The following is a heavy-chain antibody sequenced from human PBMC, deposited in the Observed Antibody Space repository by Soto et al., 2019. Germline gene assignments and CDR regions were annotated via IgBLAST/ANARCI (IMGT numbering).Heavy chain of an antibody. D-gene: IGHD1-1*01. V-gene: IGHV1-2*04. Sequence: QVQLVQSGAEVTKPGASVKVSCKASGYTFTGYYMHWVRQAPGQGLEWMGWINPNSGGTNYAQKFQGWVTMTRDTSISTAYMELSRLSSDDTAVYDCARGLEPRKFRNAFDIWGQGTMVTVSS. J-gene: IGHJ3*02. CDR1: GYTFTGYY. CDR3: ARGLEPRKFRNAFDI. CDR2: INPNSGGT.